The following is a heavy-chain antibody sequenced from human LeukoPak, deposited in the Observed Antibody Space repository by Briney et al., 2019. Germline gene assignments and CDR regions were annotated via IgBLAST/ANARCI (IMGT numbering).Heavy chain of an antibody. CDR1: GGSISSYY. CDR2: IYTSGST. Sequence: SETLSLTCTVSGGSISSYYWSWIRQPAGKGLEWIGRIYTSGSTNYNPSLKSRVTMSVDTSKNQFSLKLSSVTAADTAVCYCASGYYDSSGSPFAFDIWGQGIMVTVSS. CDR3: ASGYYDSSGSPFAFDI. J-gene: IGHJ3*02. D-gene: IGHD3-22*01. V-gene: IGHV4-4*07.